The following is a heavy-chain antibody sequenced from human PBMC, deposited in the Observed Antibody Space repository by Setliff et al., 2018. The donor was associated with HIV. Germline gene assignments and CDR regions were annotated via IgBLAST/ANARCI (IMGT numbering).Heavy chain of an antibody. Sequence: SGFTFSNYGIHWVRQAPGKGLEWVANIHQDGSEKYYVDSVKGRFFISRDNTRNLLYLEMRSLRAEDTAVYYCAGSRGYFVQADWGQGTLVTVSS. D-gene: IGHD1-1*01. CDR3: AGSRGYFVQAD. V-gene: IGHV3-7*01. CDR1: GFTFSNYG. CDR2: IHQDGSEK. J-gene: IGHJ4*02.